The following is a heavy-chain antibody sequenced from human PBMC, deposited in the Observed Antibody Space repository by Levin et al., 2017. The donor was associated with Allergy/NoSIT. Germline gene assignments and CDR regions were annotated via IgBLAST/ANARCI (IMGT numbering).Heavy chain of an antibody. V-gene: IGHV4-31*03. CDR2: IYYSGST. Sequence: PSETLSLTCTVSGGSISSGGYYWSWIRQHPGKGLEWIGYIYYSGSTYYNPSLKSRVTISVDTSKNQFSLKLSSVTAADTAVYYCARGSVVGATTFDYWGQGTLVTVSS. J-gene: IGHJ4*02. D-gene: IGHD1-26*01. CDR1: GGSISSGGYY. CDR3: ARGSVVGATTFDY.